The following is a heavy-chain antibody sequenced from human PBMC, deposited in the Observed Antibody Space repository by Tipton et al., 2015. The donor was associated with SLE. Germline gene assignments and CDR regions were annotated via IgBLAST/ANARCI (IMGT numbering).Heavy chain of an antibody. CDR2: ISWNSGSI. CDR1: GFTFDDYA. J-gene: IGHJ4*02. Sequence: RSLRLSCAASGFTFDDYAMHWVRQAPGKGLEWVSGISWNSGSIGYADSVKGRFTISRDNAKNSLYLQMNSLSAEDTALYYCAKDKGIAVAGPTDYWGQGTLVTVSS. V-gene: IGHV3-9*01. CDR3: AKDKGIAVAGPTDY. D-gene: IGHD6-19*01.